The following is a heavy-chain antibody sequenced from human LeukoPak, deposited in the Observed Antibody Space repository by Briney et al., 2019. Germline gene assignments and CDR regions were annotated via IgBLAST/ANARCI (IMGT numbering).Heavy chain of an antibody. J-gene: IGHJ3*02. CDR3: ARHGTTGTRDAFDI. V-gene: IGHV4-4*02. CDR2: IYHSGST. Sequence: SETLSLTCAVSGGSISSSNWWSWVRQPPGKGLEWIGEIYHSGSTNYNPSLKSRVTISVDRSKNQFSLKLSSVTAADTAVYYCARHGTTGTRDAFDIWGQGTMVTVSS. CDR1: GGSISSSNW. D-gene: IGHD1-1*01.